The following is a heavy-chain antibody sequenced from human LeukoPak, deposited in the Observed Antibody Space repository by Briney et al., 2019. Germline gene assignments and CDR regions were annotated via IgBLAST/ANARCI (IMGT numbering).Heavy chain of an antibody. V-gene: IGHV3-7*01. J-gene: IGHJ6*03. Sequence: GGSLRLSCAASGFTFSSLWMSWVRQAPGRGPEWVANINQDGGTTYYVASVKGRFTISRDNAKDSLSLQMSSLRAEDTAVYYCTKDRQGPNQYHMDVWGKGTTVTVSS. CDR2: INQDGGTT. CDR3: TKDRQGPNQYHMDV. CDR1: GFTFSSLW.